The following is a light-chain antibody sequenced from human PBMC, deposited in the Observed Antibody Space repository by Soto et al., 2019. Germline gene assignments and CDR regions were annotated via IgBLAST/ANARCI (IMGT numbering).Light chain of an antibody. CDR2: GAS. Sequence: EIEMTQSPATLSVTPGERATLSCRASQSVSSNLAWYQQKPGQAPRLLIYGASTRATGIPARFSGSGSGTEFTLTISSLQSEDFAVYYCQQYNNCPAMFGQGTKVEIK. V-gene: IGKV3-15*01. CDR1: QSVSSN. CDR3: QQYNNCPAM. J-gene: IGKJ1*01.